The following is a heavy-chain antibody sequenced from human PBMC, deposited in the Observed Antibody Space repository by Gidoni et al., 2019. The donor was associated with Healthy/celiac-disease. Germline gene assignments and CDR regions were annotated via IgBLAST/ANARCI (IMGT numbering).Heavy chain of an antibody. J-gene: IGHJ5*02. CDR2: IYYSGGA. CDR3: ARDDYTDYGGVDP. Sequence: QVQLQESGPGLVKPSETLSLTCTVSGGSISSYYWSWIRQPPGKGLEWIGYIYYSGGASYNPSLRSRVTISVDTSKNQFSLNLSSVTAADTAVYYCARDDYTDYGGVDPWGQGTLVTVSS. V-gene: IGHV4-59*01. CDR1: GGSISSYY. D-gene: IGHD4-17*01.